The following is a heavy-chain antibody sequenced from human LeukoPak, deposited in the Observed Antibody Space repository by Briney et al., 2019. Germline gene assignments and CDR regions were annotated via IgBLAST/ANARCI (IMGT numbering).Heavy chain of an antibody. CDR2: INSDGSST. Sequence: PGGSLRLSCAASGFTFSSYWMHWVRQAPGKGLVWVSRINSDGSSTSYADSVKGRFTISRDNARNSLYLEMNSLRAEDTAVYYCAREVGVTTPHYFDYWGQGTLVTVSS. CDR3: AREVGVTTPHYFDY. D-gene: IGHD4-17*01. J-gene: IGHJ4*02. CDR1: GFTFSSYW. V-gene: IGHV3-74*01.